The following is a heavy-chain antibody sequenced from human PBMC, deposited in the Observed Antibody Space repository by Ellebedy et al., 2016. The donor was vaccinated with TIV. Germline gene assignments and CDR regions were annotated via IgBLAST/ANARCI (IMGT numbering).Heavy chain of an antibody. CDR1: GGPFRGYY. V-gene: IGHV4-34*12. J-gene: IGHJ6*02. Sequence: MPSETLSLTCGVSGGPFRGYYWSWTRQSPGKGQEWIGEIIHSGESNYNPSLKSRVTLSVDTSKNQISLSLSSMTAADTAVYYCAKGIGMDVWGPGTTVIVS. CDR2: IIHSGES. CDR3: AKGIGMDV. D-gene: IGHD2-21*01.